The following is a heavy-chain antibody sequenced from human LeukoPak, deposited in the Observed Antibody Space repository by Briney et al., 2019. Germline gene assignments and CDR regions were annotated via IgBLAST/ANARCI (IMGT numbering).Heavy chain of an antibody. J-gene: IGHJ4*02. Sequence: PSETLSLTCAVYGGSFSGYYWSWIRQPPGKGLEWIGEINHSGSTNYNPSLKSRVTISVDTSKNQFSLKLSSVTAADTAVYYCARGRRIAAAGTRQEFDYWGQGTLVTVSS. CDR1: GGSFSGYY. CDR3: ARGRRIAAAGTRQEFDY. CDR2: INHSGST. V-gene: IGHV4-34*01. D-gene: IGHD6-13*01.